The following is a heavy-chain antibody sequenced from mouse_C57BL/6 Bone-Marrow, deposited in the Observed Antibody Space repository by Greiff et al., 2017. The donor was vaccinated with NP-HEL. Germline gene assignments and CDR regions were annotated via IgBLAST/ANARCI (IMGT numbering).Heavy chain of an antibody. CDR3: AREGVSITTVVATTSYWYFDV. Sequence: VQLQQSGAELARPGASVKLSCKASGYTFTSYGIRWVKQRPGQGLEWIGEIYPRSGNTYYNEKFKGKATLTADKSSSTAYMELRSLTSEDSAVYFCAREGVSITTVVATTSYWYFDVWGTGTTVTVSS. J-gene: IGHJ1*03. CDR1: GYTFTSYG. D-gene: IGHD1-1*01. CDR2: IYPRSGNT. V-gene: IGHV1-81*01.